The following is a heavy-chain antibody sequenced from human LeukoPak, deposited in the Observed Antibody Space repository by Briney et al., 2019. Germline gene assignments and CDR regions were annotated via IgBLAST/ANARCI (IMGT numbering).Heavy chain of an antibody. J-gene: IGHJ3*02. CDR2: ITWDSTNT. Sequence: GGSRRLSCAASGFIFNDHAMYWVRQPPGKGPEWVSAITWDSTNTGYADSVKGRFTISRDNAKNSLYLLMNSLRPEDTALYYCARASYYYDTSGLGAFDIWGQGTMVTVSS. CDR1: GFIFNDHA. D-gene: IGHD3-22*01. V-gene: IGHV3-9*01. CDR3: ARASYYYDTSGLGAFDI.